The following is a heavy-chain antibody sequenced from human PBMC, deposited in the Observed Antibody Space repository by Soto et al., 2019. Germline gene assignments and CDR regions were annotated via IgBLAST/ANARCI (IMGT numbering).Heavy chain of an antibody. D-gene: IGHD3-16*01. V-gene: IGHV1-18*01. CDR2: ISPYTGNT. J-gene: IGHJ6*02. CDR3: VMVDNYVTPTPQDV. CDR1: GYIFVNYR. Sequence: QVQLVQSGDEVKKPGASVEVSCKASGYIFVNYRIAWVRQAPRQGLEWMGWISPYTGNTHSASKVQGRLTMTTDTSTSTAYMDLGSLTSDDTAVYYCVMVDNYVTPTPQDVWGQGTTVTVSS.